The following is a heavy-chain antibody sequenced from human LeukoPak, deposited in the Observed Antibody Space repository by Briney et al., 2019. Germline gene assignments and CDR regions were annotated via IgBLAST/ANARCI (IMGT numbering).Heavy chain of an antibody. CDR1: GGSISSGGYY. J-gene: IGHJ4*02. CDR2: IYYSGST. D-gene: IGHD3-10*01. V-gene: IGHV4-31*03. CDR3: ARGSDWFGELSPLDY. Sequence: PSETLSLTCTVSGGSISSGGYYWSWIRQHPGKGLEWIGYIYYSGSTYYNPSLKSRVTISVDTSKNQFSLKLSSVTAADTAVYYCARGSDWFGELSPLDYWGQGTLVTVSS.